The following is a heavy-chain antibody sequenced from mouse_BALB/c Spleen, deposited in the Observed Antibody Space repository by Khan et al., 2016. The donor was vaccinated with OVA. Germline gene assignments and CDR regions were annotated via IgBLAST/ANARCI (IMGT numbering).Heavy chain of an antibody. CDR2: IIYTGYT. J-gene: IGHJ3*01. CDR1: GDSITSGY. Sequence: EVQLQESGPSLVKPSQTLSLTCSVTGDSITSGYWNWIRQFPGNKLEYMGYIIYTGYTYYNPSLKSRISIIRHTSKNPYYLQLNSVTDEDTDTYYCARSTYRYAFVYWGQGTLVTVSA. CDR3: ARSTYRYAFVY. D-gene: IGHD2-14*01. V-gene: IGHV3-8*02.